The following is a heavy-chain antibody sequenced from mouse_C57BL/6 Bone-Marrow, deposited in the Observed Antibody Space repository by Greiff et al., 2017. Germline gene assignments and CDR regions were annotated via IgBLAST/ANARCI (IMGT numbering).Heavy chain of an antibody. V-gene: IGHV14-4*01. CDR1: GFNIKDDY. CDR3: TPYGLDY. CDR2: IDPANGDT. Sequence: VQLQQSGAELVRPGASVKLSCTASGFNIKDDYMHWVKQRPEQGLEWIGWIDPANGDTEYASKFQGKAPITADTSSTTAYLQLSSLTSEDTAVYYCTPYGLDYWGQGTTLTVSS. D-gene: IGHD1-1*02. J-gene: IGHJ2*01.